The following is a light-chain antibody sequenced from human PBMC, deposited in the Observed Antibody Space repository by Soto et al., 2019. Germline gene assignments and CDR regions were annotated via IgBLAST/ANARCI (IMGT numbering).Light chain of an antibody. CDR2: GAS. V-gene: IGKV3-20*01. Sequence: EIVLTQSPGTLSLSPMERATLSFRASQSVSSSYLGWYQQKPGQAPRLLIYGASSRATGIPDRFSGSGSGTDFTLTISRLEPEDFAVYYCQQYNTWPPITFGQGTRLEIK. CDR3: QQYNTWPPIT. CDR1: QSVSSSY. J-gene: IGKJ5*01.